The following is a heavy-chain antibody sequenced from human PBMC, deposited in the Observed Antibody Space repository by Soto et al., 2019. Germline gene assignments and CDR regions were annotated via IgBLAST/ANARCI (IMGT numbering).Heavy chain of an antibody. CDR1: GYTFTSYG. CDR2: ISAYNGNT. J-gene: IGHJ6*02. D-gene: IGHD2-15*01. CDR3: ARDRDCSGGSCYLRKSYYYYYGMDV. Sequence: ASVKVSCKASGYTFTSYGISWVRQAPGQGLEWIGWISAYNGNTNYAQKLQGRVTMTTDTSTSTAYMELRSLRSDDTAVYYCARDRDCSGGSCYLRKSYYYYYGMDVWGQGTTVTVSS. V-gene: IGHV1-18*04.